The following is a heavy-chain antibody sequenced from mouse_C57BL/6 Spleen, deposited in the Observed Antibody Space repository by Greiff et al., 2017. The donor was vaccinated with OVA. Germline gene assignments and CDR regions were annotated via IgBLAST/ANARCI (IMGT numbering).Heavy chain of an antibody. D-gene: IGHD1-3*01. V-gene: IGHV3-6*01. CDR3: ARDRSGDYCDY. Sequence: VQLKESGPGLVKPSQSLSLTCSVTGYSITSGYYWNWIRQFPGNKLEWMGYISYDGSNNYNPSLKNRISITRDTSKNQFFLKLNSVTTEDTATYYCARDRSGDYCDYWGQGTTLTVSS. CDR2: ISYDGSN. CDR1: GYSITSGYY. J-gene: IGHJ2*01.